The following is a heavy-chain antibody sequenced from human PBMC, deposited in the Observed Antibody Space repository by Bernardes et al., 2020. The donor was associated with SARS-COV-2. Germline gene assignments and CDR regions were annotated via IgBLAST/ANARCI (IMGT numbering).Heavy chain of an antibody. J-gene: IGHJ4*02. CDR3: VRHGGADWAEFDY. CDR1: GGSISSYY. CDR2: IYYSGST. V-gene: IGHV4-59*08. Sequence: SETLSLTCTVSGGSISSYYWSWIRQPPGKGLEWIGYIYYSGSTKYNPSLKSRVTISADTSKNQFSLKLSSVTAADTAVYYCVRHGGADWAEFDYWGQGTLVTVSS. D-gene: IGHD3-16*01.